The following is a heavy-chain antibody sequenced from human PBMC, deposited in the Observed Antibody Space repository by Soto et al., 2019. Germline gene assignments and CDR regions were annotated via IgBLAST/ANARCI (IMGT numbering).Heavy chain of an antibody. CDR2: IYWDDDK. CDR3: AHKQYNWNYGAFDI. D-gene: IGHD1-7*01. J-gene: IGHJ3*02. Sequence: QITLKESGPTLVKPTQTLTLTCTFSGFSLSTSGVGVGWIRQPPGKALEWLALIYWDDDKRYSPSLKSRLTTTKDTAKNQVVLTITNTDPVDPATYYCAHKQYNWNYGAFDIWGQGKMVTVSS. V-gene: IGHV2-5*02. CDR1: GFSLSTSGVG.